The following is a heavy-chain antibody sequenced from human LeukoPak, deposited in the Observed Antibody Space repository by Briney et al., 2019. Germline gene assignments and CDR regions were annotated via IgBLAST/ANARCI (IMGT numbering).Heavy chain of an antibody. D-gene: IGHD3-22*01. J-gene: IGHJ4*02. Sequence: PGGSLRLSCAASGVTFSSYGMHWVRQAPGKRLGWVADIWYDGSNKYYADSVKGRFTISRDNSKNTLYLQMNSLRAEDTAVYYCAREGPPRYYHDSSGYLDYWGQGTLVTVSS. CDR3: AREGPPRYYHDSSGYLDY. V-gene: IGHV3-33*01. CDR2: IWYDGSNK. CDR1: GVTFSSYG.